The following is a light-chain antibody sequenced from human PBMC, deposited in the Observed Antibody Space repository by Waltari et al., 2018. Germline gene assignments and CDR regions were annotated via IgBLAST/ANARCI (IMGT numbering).Light chain of an antibody. V-gene: IGKV3-20*01. Sequence: EIVLTQSPGTLSLSPGERATLSCRASQSVSSNHLAWYQQKPGQAPRLLSYSTSSRATGIPDRFSGSGSGTDFTLTISRLEPEDFAVYYCQQCGSSPRTFGQGTKVEIK. CDR2: STS. CDR3: QQCGSSPRT. CDR1: QSVSSNH. J-gene: IGKJ1*01.